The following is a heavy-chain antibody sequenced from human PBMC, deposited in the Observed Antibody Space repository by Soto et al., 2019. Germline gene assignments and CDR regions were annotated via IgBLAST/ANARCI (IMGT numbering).Heavy chain of an antibody. V-gene: IGHV1-18*01. CDR1: GFPFSKYC. CDR3: ARRRRPVDFDE. J-gene: IGHJ4*02. CDR2: INTYNGKT. Sequence: YVQVSCKTSGFPFSKYCIHWLRQSPGQGIEIVGVINTYNGKTNFAQRLRGRLTLTTDTSTGTDYREGMSLTSEDTAVEHFARRRRPVDFDEWGEGTQVT.